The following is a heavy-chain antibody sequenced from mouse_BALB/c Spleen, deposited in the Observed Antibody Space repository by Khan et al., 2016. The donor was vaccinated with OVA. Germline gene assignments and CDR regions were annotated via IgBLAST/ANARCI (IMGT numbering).Heavy chain of an antibody. CDR3: ARTARIKY. D-gene: IGHD1-2*01. Sequence: EVQLQESGPGLVKPSQSLSLTCTVTGYSITSGYGWNWIRQFPGHKLEWMGYISYSGSTNYNPSLQSRISITRDTSKNQFFLQLNSVTTEDTATYYCARTARIKYWGQGTTLTVSS. CDR1: GYSITSGYG. CDR2: ISYSGST. V-gene: IGHV3-2*02. J-gene: IGHJ2*01.